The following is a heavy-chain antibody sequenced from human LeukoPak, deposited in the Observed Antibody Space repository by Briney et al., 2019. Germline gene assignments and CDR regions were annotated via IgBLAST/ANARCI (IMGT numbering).Heavy chain of an antibody. J-gene: IGHJ6*03. Sequence: ASVKVSCKASGYTFTSYGISWVRQAPGQGLEWMGWISAYNGNTNYAQKLQGRVTMTTDTSTSTAYMELRSLRSDDTAVYYCARLCSGGSTTNYYYYMDVWGKGTTVTVSS. CDR3: ARLCSGGSTTNYYYYMDV. D-gene: IGHD2-15*01. CDR1: GYTFTSYG. V-gene: IGHV1-18*01. CDR2: ISAYNGNT.